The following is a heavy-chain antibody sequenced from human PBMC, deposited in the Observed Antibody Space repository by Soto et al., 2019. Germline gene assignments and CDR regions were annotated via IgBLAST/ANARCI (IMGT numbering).Heavy chain of an antibody. D-gene: IGHD3-10*01. V-gene: IGHV4-59*01. CDR1: GGSISSYY. Sequence: SETLSLTCTVSGGSISSYYWSWIRQPPGKGLEWIGYIYYSGSTNYNPSPKSRVTISVDTSKNQFSLKLSSVTAADTAVYYCARVTMVRGVIKVFYFDYWGQGTLVTVSS. CDR2: IYYSGST. CDR3: ARVTMVRGVIKVFYFDY. J-gene: IGHJ4*02.